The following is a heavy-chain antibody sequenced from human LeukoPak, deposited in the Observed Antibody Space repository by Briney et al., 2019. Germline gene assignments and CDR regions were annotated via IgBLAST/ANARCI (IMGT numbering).Heavy chain of an antibody. Sequence: ASVRVSCKASGYTFTGYYMHWVRQAPGQGLAWMGWINPNSGGTNYAQKFQGRVTMTRDTSISTAYMELSRLRSDDTAVYYRARDLAFGEMVTNRGAFDIWGQGTMVTVSS. D-gene: IGHD5-24*01. J-gene: IGHJ3*02. CDR1: GYTFTGYY. V-gene: IGHV1-2*02. CDR3: ARDLAFGEMVTNRGAFDI. CDR2: INPNSGGT.